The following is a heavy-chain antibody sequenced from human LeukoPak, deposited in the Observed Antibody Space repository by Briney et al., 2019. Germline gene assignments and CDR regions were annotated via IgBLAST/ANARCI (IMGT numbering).Heavy chain of an antibody. CDR3: ARQRIAARPDYFDY. V-gene: IGHV4-39*01. Sequence: PSETLSLTCTVSGGSISSSSYYWGWIRQPPGKGLEWIGSIYYSGSTYYNPPLKSRVTISVDTSKNQFSLKLGSVTAADTAVYYCARQRIAARPDYFDYWGQGTLVTVSS. CDR2: IYYSGST. J-gene: IGHJ4*02. CDR1: GGSISSSSYY. D-gene: IGHD6-6*01.